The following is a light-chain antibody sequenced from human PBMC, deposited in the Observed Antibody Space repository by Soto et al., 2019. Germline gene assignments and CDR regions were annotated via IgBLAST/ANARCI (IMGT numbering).Light chain of an antibody. Sequence: DIVMPQSPLSLLVTPGEPASISCRSSRSLLSSNGYNSLDWYVQRPGPSPQLLIYLASTRASGVTERFSGGGAGTDLTLKISRVEAADVGVYYGMEGLSSPRSFGGGNMVEIK. CDR1: RSLLSSNGYNS. J-gene: IGKJ4*01. CDR3: MEGLSSPRS. V-gene: IGKV2-28*01. CDR2: LAS.